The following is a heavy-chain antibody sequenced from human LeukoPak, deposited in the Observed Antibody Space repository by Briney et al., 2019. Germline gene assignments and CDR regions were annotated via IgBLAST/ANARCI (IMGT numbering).Heavy chain of an antibody. J-gene: IGHJ4*02. D-gene: IGHD4-17*01. Sequence: SETLSLTCAVSGGSISSGGYSWSWIRQPPGKGLEWIGYIYRSGSTYYNPSLKSRVTISVDRSKNQFSLKLSSVTAADTAVYYCARGSATVTTEDYFDYWGQGTLVTVSS. CDR2: IYRSGST. CDR3: ARGSATVTTEDYFDY. V-gene: IGHV4-30-2*01. CDR1: GGSISSGGYS.